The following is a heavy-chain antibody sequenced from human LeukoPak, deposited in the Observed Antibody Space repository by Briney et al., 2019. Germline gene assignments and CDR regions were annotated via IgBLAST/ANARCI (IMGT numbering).Heavy chain of an antibody. CDR3: ARDDLWSPDY. CDR1: GFTFSRYE. Sequence: GGSLRLSCAASGFTFSRYEMNWVRQAPGKGLEWVSYINTNGGSIYYADSVKGRFTISRDNAKNSLYLQMNGLRAEDTAVYYCARDDLWSPDYWGQGTLVTVSS. V-gene: IGHV3-48*03. J-gene: IGHJ4*02. D-gene: IGHD3-10*01. CDR2: INTNGGSI.